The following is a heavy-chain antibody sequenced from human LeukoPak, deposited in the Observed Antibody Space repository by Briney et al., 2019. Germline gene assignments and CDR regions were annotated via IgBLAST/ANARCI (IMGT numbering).Heavy chain of an antibody. D-gene: IGHD4-11*01. CDR1: GFTFDDCC. Sequence: RTGGSLRFSCAASGFTFDDCCMSWVRQAPGKGLEWVSGINWNGGSTGYADSVKGRFTISRDNAKNSLYLQMNSLRAEDTALYYCARDNSNSRYYYYYMDVWGKGTTVTVSS. CDR3: ARDNSNSRYYYYYMDV. CDR2: INWNGGST. J-gene: IGHJ6*03. V-gene: IGHV3-20*04.